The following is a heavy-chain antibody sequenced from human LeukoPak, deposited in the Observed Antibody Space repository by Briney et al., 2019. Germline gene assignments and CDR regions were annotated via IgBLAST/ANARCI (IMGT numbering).Heavy chain of an antibody. J-gene: IGHJ4*02. CDR1: GFTFSSYE. CDR3: ARGGIAHRFAY. Sequence: HPGGSLRLSCAASGFTFSSYEMNWVRQAPGKGLEWVSYISSGSSSIFYADSVKGRFTISRDNAKDSLYLQMNSLRVEDTAVYYCARGGIAHRFAYWGQGTLVTVSS. D-gene: IGHD6-13*01. V-gene: IGHV3-48*03. CDR2: ISSGSSSI.